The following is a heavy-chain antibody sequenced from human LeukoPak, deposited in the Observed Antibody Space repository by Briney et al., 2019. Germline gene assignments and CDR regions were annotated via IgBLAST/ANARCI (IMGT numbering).Heavy chain of an antibody. D-gene: IGHD3-3*01. Sequence: GASVKVSCKAYRGTFSNYAISWVRQAPGQGLEWIGGIIPISGTANYAQKFQGRVTISADESTTTAYMEMSSLRFEDTAVYYCARGPQSGYDFWSGYFDYWGQGTLVTASS. CDR3: ARGPQSGYDFWSGYFDY. J-gene: IGHJ4*02. V-gene: IGHV1-69*13. CDR2: IIPISGTA. CDR1: RGTFSNYA.